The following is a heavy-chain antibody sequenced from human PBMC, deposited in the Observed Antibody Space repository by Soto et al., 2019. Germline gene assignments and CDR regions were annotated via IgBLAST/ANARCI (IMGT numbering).Heavy chain of an antibody. V-gene: IGHV6-1*01. J-gene: IGHJ5*01. CDR1: GESVSTNSAT. CDR2: TYYRSKWYH. CDR3: ARLRGDSWLDS. Sequence: QVQLQQSGPGLVKPSQTLSLTCAISGESVSTNSATWDWIRQSPSRGLEWLGRTYYRSKWYHDYAVCVKGGITINAETSNNQLSLQLSAVTPDDTAGYYCARLRGDSWLDSWGQGTLVTVSS.